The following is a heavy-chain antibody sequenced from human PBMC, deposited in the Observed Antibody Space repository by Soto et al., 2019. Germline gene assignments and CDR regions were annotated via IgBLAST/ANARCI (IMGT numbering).Heavy chain of an antibody. CDR1: GFTSDDYA. D-gene: IGHD2-21*02. J-gene: IGHJ3*02. V-gene: IGHV3-9*02. CDR2: ISWNSGSI. CDR3: AKDIRATLTAGAFDI. Sequence: GGSLRLSCAASGFTSDDYAMHWVRQAPGKGLEWVSGISWNSGSIGYADYVKGRFTIARDNAKNSLYLQMNSLRADDTALYYCAKDIRATLTAGAFDIWGQGTMVTVSS.